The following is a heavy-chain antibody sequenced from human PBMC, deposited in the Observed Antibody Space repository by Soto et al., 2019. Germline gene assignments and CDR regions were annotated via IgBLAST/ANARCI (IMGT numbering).Heavy chain of an antibody. D-gene: IGHD1-7*01. Sequence: GGSLRLSCAASGVTFREAWMSWVRQAPGKGLEWVGRIKSKSDGETTDYAAPVKGRFTISRDDSEKTLHLQMNSLKAEDSAIYYCVTAGPELYYYYYGMDVWGQGTTVTV. CDR3: VTAGPELYYYYYGMDV. V-gene: IGHV3-15*01. J-gene: IGHJ6*02. CDR2: IKSKSDGETT. CDR1: GVTFREAW.